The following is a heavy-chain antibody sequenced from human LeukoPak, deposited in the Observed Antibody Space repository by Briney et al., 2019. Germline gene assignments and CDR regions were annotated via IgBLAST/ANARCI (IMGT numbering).Heavy chain of an antibody. CDR2: INPNSGGT. CDR1: GYTFSDYY. J-gene: IGHJ4*02. CDR3: ATIGYNHYFDY. V-gene: IGHV1-2*02. D-gene: IGHD5-24*01. Sequence: ASVKVSCKASGYTFSDYYMHWVRQAPGQGLEWMGWINPNSGGTNYAQTFQGRVTMTRDTSITTAYLELSRLRSDDTAVYYCATIGYNHYFDYWGPGTLVTVSS.